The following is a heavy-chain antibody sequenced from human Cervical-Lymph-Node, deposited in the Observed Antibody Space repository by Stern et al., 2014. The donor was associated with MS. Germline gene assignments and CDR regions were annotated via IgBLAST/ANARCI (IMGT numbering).Heavy chain of an antibody. CDR3: NYYDNSGYVY. V-gene: IGHV1-2*06. J-gene: IGHJ4*02. Sequence: QVQLVQSGAEVKKPGASVKVSCKASGYSFTGYYMHWVRQAPGQGLEWMGRINPNSGDTNYAQKFQGRVTMTRDTSISTAYMELSRLRSDDTAVYYCNYYDNSGYVYWGQGTLVTVSS. CDR1: GYSFTGYY. D-gene: IGHD3-22*01. CDR2: INPNSGDT.